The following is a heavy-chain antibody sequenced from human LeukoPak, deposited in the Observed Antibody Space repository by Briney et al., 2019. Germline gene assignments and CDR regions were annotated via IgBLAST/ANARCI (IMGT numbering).Heavy chain of an antibody. Sequence: GGSLRLSCAASGFIFSSHGMNWVRQAPGKGLEWVSSISSRTTYIYYADSVKGRFTISRDNAKNSLYLQMNSLRAEDTAVYYCARDPAIAARDYYFDYWGQGALVTVSS. CDR1: GFIFSSHG. V-gene: IGHV3-21*01. CDR2: ISSRTTYI. J-gene: IGHJ4*02. D-gene: IGHD6-6*01. CDR3: ARDPAIAARDYYFDY.